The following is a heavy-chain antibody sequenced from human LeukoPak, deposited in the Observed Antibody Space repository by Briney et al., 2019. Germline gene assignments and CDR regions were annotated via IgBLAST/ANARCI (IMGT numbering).Heavy chain of an antibody. Sequence: SVKVSCKASGGTFSSYAISLVRQAPGQGLEWMGGIIPIFGTANYAQEFQGRVTITADDSTSTAYMELSSLRSEDTAVYYCARDYYDFWSGSGRNGDDYYYYYYMDVWGKGTTVTVSS. CDR3: ARDYYDFWSGSGRNGDDYYYYYYMDV. CDR1: GGTFSSYA. CDR2: IIPIFGTA. V-gene: IGHV1-69*01. D-gene: IGHD3-3*01. J-gene: IGHJ6*03.